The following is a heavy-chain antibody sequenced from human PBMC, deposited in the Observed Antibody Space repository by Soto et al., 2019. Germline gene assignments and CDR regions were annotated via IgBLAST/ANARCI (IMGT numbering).Heavy chain of an antibody. D-gene: IGHD4-17*01. J-gene: IGHJ4*02. CDR3: ARDTMDYEASGELDF. V-gene: IGHV3-30-3*01. CDR1: GFTLSSYA. CDR2: ISYDGSNK. Sequence: QVQLVESGGGVVQPGRSLRLSCAASGFTLSSYAMHWVRQAPGKGLEWVAVISYDGSNKYYADSVKGRFTISRDNPKNTLYLQMNSLRGEDTAVYYCARDTMDYEASGELDFWGQGTLVTVSS.